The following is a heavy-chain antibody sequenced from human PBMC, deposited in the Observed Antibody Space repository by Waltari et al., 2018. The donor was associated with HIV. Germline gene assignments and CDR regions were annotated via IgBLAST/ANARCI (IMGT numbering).Heavy chain of an antibody. CDR3: ARHLNHGHDYVWGSYRPFDY. CDR1: GGSIRSSRHY. Sequence: QLQLQESGPGLVKPSETLSLTCIVSGGSIRSSRHYWGWIRQPPGKGLEWLATISSSGSSFYNPSLKSRLTISVDTSKNRFSLRLSSVTAADTAVYYCARHLNHGHDYVWGSYRPFDYWGQGTLVTVSS. D-gene: IGHD3-16*02. CDR2: ISSSGSS. V-gene: IGHV4-39*01. J-gene: IGHJ4*02.